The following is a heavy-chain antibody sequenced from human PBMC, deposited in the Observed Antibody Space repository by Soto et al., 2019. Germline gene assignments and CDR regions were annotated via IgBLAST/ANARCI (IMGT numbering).Heavy chain of an antibody. CDR2: LSRSGGAT. CDR3: SKGEMSTIRNSFDP. V-gene: IGHV3-23*01. Sequence: GGSLRLSCTASGFNTRFYSMSWVRQTPGKGLEWVAALSRSGGATYYADSVRGRFTISRDASKDTLFLQMSNLRAEDTALYYCSKGEMSTIRNSFDPWGQGTLVTVAS. CDR1: GFNTRFYS. D-gene: IGHD1-7*01. J-gene: IGHJ5*02.